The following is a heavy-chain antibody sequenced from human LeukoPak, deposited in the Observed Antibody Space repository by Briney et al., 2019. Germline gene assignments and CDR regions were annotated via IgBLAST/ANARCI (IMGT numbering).Heavy chain of an antibody. CDR3: ARVVCSGGYCYSDY. CDR1: GFTFSNYA. CDR2: ISSNSYTI. D-gene: IGHD2-15*01. J-gene: IGHJ4*02. Sequence: GGSLRLSCSASGFTFSNYAMNWVRQAPGKGLEWVSYISSNSYTIYYADSVKGRFTISRDNAKNSLYLQMNSLRAEDTAVHYCARVVCSGGYCYSDYWGQGTLVTVSS. V-gene: IGHV3-48*04.